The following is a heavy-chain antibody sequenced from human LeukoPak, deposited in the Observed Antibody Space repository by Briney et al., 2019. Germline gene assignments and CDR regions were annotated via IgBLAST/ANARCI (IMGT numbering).Heavy chain of an antibody. J-gene: IGHJ4*02. V-gene: IGHV4-38-2*01. CDR3: AGQWALPIDY. D-gene: IGHD1-26*01. CDR2: IYHSATT. Sequence: SETLSLTCAVSGYSISSGYYWGGSRPPPGKGLAWIATIYHSATTYYHPSLNIPATISVDTSNNQFSLKLSSVTAADTAVYYCAGQWALPIDYWGQGTLVTVSS. CDR1: GYSISSGYY.